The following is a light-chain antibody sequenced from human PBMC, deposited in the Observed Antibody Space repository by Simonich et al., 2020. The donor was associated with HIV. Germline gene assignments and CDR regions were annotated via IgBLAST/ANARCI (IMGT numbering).Light chain of an antibody. J-gene: IGLJ3*02. CDR1: SIDVGGYNY. V-gene: IGLV2-14*01. Sequence: QSALTQPASGSGSPGQSITISCTGTSIDVGGYNYVSWYQQHPGKAPKLMIYDVSKRPSGFSNRFSGSKSGNTASLTISGLQAEDEADYYCSSYTSSSTWVFGGGTKLTVL. CDR2: DVS. CDR3: SSYTSSSTWV.